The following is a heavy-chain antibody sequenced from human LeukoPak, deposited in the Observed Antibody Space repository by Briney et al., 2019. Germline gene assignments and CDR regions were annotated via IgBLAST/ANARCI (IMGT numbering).Heavy chain of an antibody. CDR3: ARRYDSKNYFDY. CDR1: GFTFSNYN. V-gene: IGHV3-21*01. Sequence: PGGSLRLSCAASGFTFSNYNMNWVRQAPGKGLEWVSSISRSSIYKYYADSMKGRFTISRDNAKNSVYLQVNSVRAEDTAVYYCARRYDSKNYFDYWGQGTLVTVSS. J-gene: IGHJ4*02. D-gene: IGHD3-22*01. CDR2: ISRSSIYK.